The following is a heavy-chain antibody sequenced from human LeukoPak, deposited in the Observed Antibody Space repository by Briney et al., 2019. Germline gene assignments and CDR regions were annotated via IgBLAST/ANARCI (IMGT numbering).Heavy chain of an antibody. CDR2: IRGGGDT. CDR1: GFTFNSYG. J-gene: IGHJ4*02. V-gene: IGHV3-23*01. CDR3: ARDRGSQ. Sequence: GGSLRLSCAAPGFTFNSYGMNGVRQPPGKGREWVSTIRGGGDTYYTDSGKGGVTISRDNSKNTRYLQMNSLRPDDTAVYYCARDRGSQRGQGTLVTVSS. D-gene: IGHD5-12*01.